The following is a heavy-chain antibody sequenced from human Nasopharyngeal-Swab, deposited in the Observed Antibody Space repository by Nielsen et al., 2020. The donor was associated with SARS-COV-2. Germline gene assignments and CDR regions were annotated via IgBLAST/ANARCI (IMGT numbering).Heavy chain of an antibody. CDR1: GASISTYY. V-gene: IGHV4-59*01. CDR2: ISYSGTT. D-gene: IGHD2-21*02. CDR3: ASSSRDWPPKRGTLDI. Sequence: SETLSLTCTVSGASISTYYWSWIRQSPGTGLESIGCISYSGTTNYNPSLKNRVTISVDTSNNHLSLKLSSVTAADSAIYYCASSSRDWPPKRGTLDIWGQGTVVTVSS. J-gene: IGHJ3*02.